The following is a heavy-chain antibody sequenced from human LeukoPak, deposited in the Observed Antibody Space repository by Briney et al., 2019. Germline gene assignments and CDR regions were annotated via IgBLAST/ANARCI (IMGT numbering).Heavy chain of an antibody. J-gene: IGHJ4*02. CDR1: GFTFSSYS. Sequence: GGSLRLSCAASGFTFSSYSMNWVRQAPGKGLEWVSYISSSSSTIYYADSVKGRSTISRDNAKNSLYLQMNSLRAEDTAVYYCARAGRQWLSSFLDYWGQGTLVTVSS. V-gene: IGHV3-48*04. CDR3: ARAGRQWLSSFLDY. CDR2: ISSSSSTI. D-gene: IGHD3-22*01.